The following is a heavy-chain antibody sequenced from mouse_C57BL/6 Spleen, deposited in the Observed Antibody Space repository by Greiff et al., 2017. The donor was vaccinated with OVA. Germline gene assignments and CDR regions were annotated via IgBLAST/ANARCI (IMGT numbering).Heavy chain of an antibody. Sequence: VQLQESGAELVKPGASVKMSCKASGYTFTSYWITWVKQRPGQGLEWIGDIYPGSGSTNYNEKFKSKATLTVDTSSSTAYMQLSSLTSEDSAVYYCARRGTTVVALYYYAMDYWGQGTSVTVSS. CDR3: ARRGTTVVALYYYAMDY. CDR2: IYPGSGST. J-gene: IGHJ4*01. D-gene: IGHD1-1*01. V-gene: IGHV1-55*01. CDR1: GYTFTSYW.